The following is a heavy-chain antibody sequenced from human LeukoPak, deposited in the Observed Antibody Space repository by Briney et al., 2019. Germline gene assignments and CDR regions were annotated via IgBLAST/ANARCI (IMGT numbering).Heavy chain of an antibody. CDR3: AREWKKTGAFDH. V-gene: IGHV3-74*01. J-gene: IGHJ4*02. D-gene: IGHD1-1*01. Sequence: GGSLRLSCAASGFTFSSYWMHWVRQVPGKGLVWVSRINTDGSSTTYADSVKGRFTISRDNTEDTLYLQMSSLRAEDTAVYYCAREWKKTGAFDHWGQGTLVTVSS. CDR1: GFTFSSYW. CDR2: INTDGSST.